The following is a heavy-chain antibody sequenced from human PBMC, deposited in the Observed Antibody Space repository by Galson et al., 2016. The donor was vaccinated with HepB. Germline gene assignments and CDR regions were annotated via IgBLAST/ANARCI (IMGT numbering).Heavy chain of an antibody. V-gene: IGHV3-21*01. CDR2: ISSSGSYK. CDR3: PRESGGTFCFDY. CDR1: GFIFSSLH. D-gene: IGHD3-16*01. J-gene: IGHJ4*02. Sequence: SLRLSCAASGFIFSSLHLSWVRQAPGKGLEWVSTISSSGSYKFYADSVKGRFTISRDNAKNSLFLQMNSLRAEHTAVYYCPRESGGTFCFDYWGQGSLVTVSS.